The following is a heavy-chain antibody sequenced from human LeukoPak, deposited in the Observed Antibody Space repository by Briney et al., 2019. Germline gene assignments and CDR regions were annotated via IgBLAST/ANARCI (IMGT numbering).Heavy chain of an antibody. J-gene: IGHJ5*02. D-gene: IGHD4-23*01. CDR3: ARAPGWTTVVRPLDR. CDR1: GGSFSGYY. Sequence: SETLSLTCAVYGGSFSGYYWGWIRQPPGEGLEWIGEINHSGGTNYNPSLKSRVTVSVDTSKTQFSLKVSSVAAADTAVYYCARAPGWTTVVRPLDRWGQGTLVTVSS. V-gene: IGHV4-34*01. CDR2: INHSGGT.